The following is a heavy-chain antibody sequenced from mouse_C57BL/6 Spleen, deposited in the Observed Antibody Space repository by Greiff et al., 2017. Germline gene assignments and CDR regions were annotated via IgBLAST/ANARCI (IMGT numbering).Heavy chain of an antibody. Sequence: VQLQQPGAELVMPGASVKLSCKASGYTFTSYWMHWVKQRPGQGLEWIGEIDPSDSYTNYNQKFKGKSTLTVDKSSSTAYMQLSSLTSEDSAVYYCARKGYPYYAMDDWGQGTSVTVSS. CDR2: IDPSDSYT. D-gene: IGHD5-1-1*01. V-gene: IGHV1-69*01. J-gene: IGHJ4*01. CDR3: ARKGYPYYAMDD. CDR1: GYTFTSYW.